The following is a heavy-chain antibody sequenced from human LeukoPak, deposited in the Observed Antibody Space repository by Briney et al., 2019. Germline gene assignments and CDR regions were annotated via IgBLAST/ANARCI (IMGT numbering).Heavy chain of an antibody. CDR2: IIPISGTA. CDR3: ARLRYSSSWADAFDI. D-gene: IGHD6-13*01. Sequence: ASVKVSCKASGGTFSSYAISWVRQAPGQGLEWMGGIIPISGTANYAQKFQGRVTITADESTSTAYMELSSLRSEDTAVYYCARLRYSSSWADAFDIWGQGTMVTVSS. CDR1: GGTFSSYA. J-gene: IGHJ3*02. V-gene: IGHV1-69*13.